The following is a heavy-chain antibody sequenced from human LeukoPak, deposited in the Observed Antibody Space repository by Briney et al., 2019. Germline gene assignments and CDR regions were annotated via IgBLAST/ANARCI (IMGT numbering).Heavy chain of an antibody. D-gene: IGHD2-2*01. CDR3: AREIGLVGGAFDI. Sequence: PGGSLRLSCVASGFTFSSYAMHWVRQAPGKGLEWVAVISYDGSNKYYADSVKGRFTISRDNSKNTLYLQMNSLRAEDTAVYYCAREIGLVGGAFDIWGQGTMVTVSS. J-gene: IGHJ3*02. CDR2: ISYDGSNK. V-gene: IGHV3-30-3*01. CDR1: GFTFSSYA.